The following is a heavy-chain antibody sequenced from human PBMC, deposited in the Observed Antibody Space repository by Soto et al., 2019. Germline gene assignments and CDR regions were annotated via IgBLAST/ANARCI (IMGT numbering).Heavy chain of an antibody. CDR1: GGSFGSSA. D-gene: IGHD3-16*01. CDR3: ARLRRYWGDAFDL. J-gene: IGHJ3*01. V-gene: IGHV1-69*01. Sequence: QVQLVQSGADVKKPGSSVKVSCKTSGGSFGSSAISWVRQAPAQGLEWMGEIIPVFDKANYAQNFQGRLTITPDELTGTVFMELSSLSSEERSVYFCARLRRYWGDAFDLWGLGTFVTVSS. CDR2: IIPVFDKA.